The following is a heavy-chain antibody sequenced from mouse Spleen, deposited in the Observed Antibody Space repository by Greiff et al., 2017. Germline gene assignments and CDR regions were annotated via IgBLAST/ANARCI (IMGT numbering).Heavy chain of an antibody. CDR1: GYTFTDYY. Sequence: EVQLQQSGPELVKTGASVKISCKASGYTFTDYYMNWVKQSHGKSLEWIGDIHPKNDVIGYNQKFKGKATLTVDKSSSTAYMELRSLTSEDSAVYYCARYYYDYDRFAYWGQGTLVTVSA. D-gene: IGHD2-4*01. CDR2: IHPKNDVI. V-gene: IGHV1-26*01. CDR3: ARYYYDYDRFAY. J-gene: IGHJ3*01.